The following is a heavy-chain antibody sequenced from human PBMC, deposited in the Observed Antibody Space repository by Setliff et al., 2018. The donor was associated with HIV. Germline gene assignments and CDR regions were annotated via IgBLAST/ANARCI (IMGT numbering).Heavy chain of an antibody. J-gene: IGHJ6*03. CDR1: GFTFSSYS. V-gene: IGHV3-15*01. D-gene: IGHD2-15*01. CDR3: VTEKKIVVVEWDYHYMDV. Sequence: GGSLRLSCAASGFTFSSYSMNWVRQAPGQGLEWVGRIKTKTEGGRTDYAAPVKGRFTISRDDSKNTLYLQMNSLKIDDSGVYYCVTEKKIVVVEWDYHYMDVWGKGTTVTVSS. CDR2: IKTKTEGGRT.